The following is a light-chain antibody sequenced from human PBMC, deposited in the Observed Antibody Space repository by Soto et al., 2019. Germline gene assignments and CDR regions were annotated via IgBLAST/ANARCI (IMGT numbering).Light chain of an antibody. CDR2: GAS. J-gene: IGKJ1*01. CDR1: QSGSSN. CDR3: QQYNNWPPWT. V-gene: IGKV3-15*01. Sequence: EMVMTQSPATLYVSPGERATLSCRASQSGSSNLAWYQQKPGQAPRLLIYGASTRATGIPARFSGSGSGTEFTLTIRSLQAEDFAVYYCQQYNNWPPWTFGQGTKVEIK.